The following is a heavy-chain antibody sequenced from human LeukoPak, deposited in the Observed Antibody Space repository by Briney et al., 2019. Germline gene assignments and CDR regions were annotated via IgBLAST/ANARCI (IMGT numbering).Heavy chain of an antibody. V-gene: IGHV4-39*01. CDR3: ARQTYDFWSGYPTAFDY. D-gene: IGHD3-3*01. J-gene: IGHJ4*02. CDR1: GGSISSSSYS. CDR2: IYYSGST. Sequence: SETLSLTCTVSGGSISSSSYSWGWIRQPPGKGLEWIGSIYYSGSTYYDPSLKSRVTISVDTSKNQFSLKLSSVTAADTAVYYCARQTYDFWSGYPTAFDYWGQGTLVTVSS.